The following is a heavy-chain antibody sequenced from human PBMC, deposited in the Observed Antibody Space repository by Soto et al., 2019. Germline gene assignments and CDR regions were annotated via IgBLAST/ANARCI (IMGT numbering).Heavy chain of an antibody. Sequence: ASVKVSCKASGGTFSSYAISWVRQAPGQGLEWMGIINPSGGSTSYAQKFQGRVTMTRDTSTSTVYMELSSLRSEDTAVYYCARENPPLGIAAAGTYWFDPWGQGTLVTVSS. CDR1: GGTFSSYA. CDR2: INPSGGST. V-gene: IGHV1-46*01. D-gene: IGHD6-13*01. J-gene: IGHJ5*02. CDR3: ARENPPLGIAAAGTYWFDP.